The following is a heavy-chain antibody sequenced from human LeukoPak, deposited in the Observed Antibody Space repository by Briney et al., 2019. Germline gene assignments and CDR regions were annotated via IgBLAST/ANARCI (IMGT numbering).Heavy chain of an antibody. CDR1: GFTFDDYG. CDR3: ARESGYFDLGRPWFDP. Sequence: PGGSLRLSCAASGFTFDDYGMSWVRQAPGKGLEWVSGINWNGGSTGYADSVKGRFTISRDNAKNSLYLQMNSLRAEDTALYYCARESGYFDLGRPWFDPWGQGTLVTVSS. J-gene: IGHJ5*02. D-gene: IGHD3-9*01. CDR2: INWNGGST. V-gene: IGHV3-20*04.